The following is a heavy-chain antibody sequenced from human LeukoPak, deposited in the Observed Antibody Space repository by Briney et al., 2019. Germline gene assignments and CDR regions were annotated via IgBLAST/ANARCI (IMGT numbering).Heavy chain of an antibody. V-gene: IGHV3-30*04. J-gene: IGHJ6*02. CDR3: ARRPDDYSYGMDV. CDR1: GFTFSSYA. Sequence: GGSLRLSCAASGFTFSSYAMSWVRQAPGKGLEWVGVILYDGSNQYYADSVKGRFTISRDNSKNTLYLQMNSLRPEDTAVYYCARRPDDYSYGMDVWGQGTTVTVSS. CDR2: ILYDGSNQ.